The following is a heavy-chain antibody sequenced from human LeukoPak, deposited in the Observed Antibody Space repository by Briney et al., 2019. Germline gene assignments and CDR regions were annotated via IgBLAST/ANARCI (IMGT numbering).Heavy chain of an antibody. Sequence: SETLSLTCTVSGYSISSGYYWGWIRQPPGKGLEWIGSIYYSGSTYYNPSLKSRVTISVDTSKNQFSLKLSSVTAADTAVYYCARIGSYYDFWRGYYLDPYFDYWGQGTLVTVSS. CDR1: GYSISSGYY. V-gene: IGHV4-38-2*02. J-gene: IGHJ4*02. CDR3: ARIGSYYDFWRGYYLDPYFDY. CDR2: IYYSGST. D-gene: IGHD3-3*01.